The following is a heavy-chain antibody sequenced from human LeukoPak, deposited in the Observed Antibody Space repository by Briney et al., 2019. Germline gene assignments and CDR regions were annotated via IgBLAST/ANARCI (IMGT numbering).Heavy chain of an antibody. CDR1: GXTFSTYA. Sequence: GGSLRLSCAASGXTFSTYAMSWVRQAPGKGLEWVSAISGSGGSTYYADSVKGRFTISRDNSKNTLYLQMNSLRAEDPAVYYCAKPYQGYCSSTSCYVDYYYGMDVWGQGTTVTVSS. CDR2: ISGSGGST. J-gene: IGHJ6*02. D-gene: IGHD2-2*01. V-gene: IGHV3-23*01. CDR3: AKPYQGYCSSTSCYVDYYYGMDV.